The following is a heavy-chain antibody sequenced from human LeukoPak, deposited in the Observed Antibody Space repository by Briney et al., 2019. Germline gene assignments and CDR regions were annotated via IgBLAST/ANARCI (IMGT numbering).Heavy chain of an antibody. D-gene: IGHD5-24*01. V-gene: IGHV4-4*09. CDR1: GGSISSYY. CDR2: IYTSGST. CDR3: ARLDGYNMVGGFDY. Sequence: SETLSLTCTVSGGSISSYYWSWIRQPPGKGLEWIGYIYTSGSTNYNPSLKSRVTISVDTSKNQFSLKLSSVTAADTAVYYCARLDGYNMVGGFDYWGQGTLVTVSS. J-gene: IGHJ4*02.